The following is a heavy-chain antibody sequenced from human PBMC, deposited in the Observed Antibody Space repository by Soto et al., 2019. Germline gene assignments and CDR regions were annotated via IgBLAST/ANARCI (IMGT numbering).Heavy chain of an antibody. CDR2: INIGNGNT. CDR1: GYTFIPYP. V-gene: IGHV1-3*04. J-gene: IGHJ5*02. CDR3: AGEPLCGGKCYAKYFDP. D-gene: IGHD2-15*01. Sequence: GASVKVSCKASGYTFIPYPIHWVRQAPGQSLEWLGWINIGNGNTEYSQNFQGRVTITKDTSATTVYMELSSLRSEDTAVYYCAGEPLCGGKCYAKYFDPWGQGTLVTVSS.